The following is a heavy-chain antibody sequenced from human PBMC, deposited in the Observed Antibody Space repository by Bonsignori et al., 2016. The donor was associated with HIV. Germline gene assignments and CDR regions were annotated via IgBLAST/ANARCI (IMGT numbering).Heavy chain of an antibody. CDR2: IRHSGST. D-gene: IGHD3-10*01. J-gene: IGHJ4*01. V-gene: IGHV4-34*01. Sequence: WIRQPPGKAFEWLGEIRHSGSTNYNPSLESRVNISIDTSKNQFSLQLTSVTAADTAVYYCARELALVGSYGSGTYPLDQWGHGNLVTVSS. CDR3: ARELALVGSYGSGTYPLDQ.